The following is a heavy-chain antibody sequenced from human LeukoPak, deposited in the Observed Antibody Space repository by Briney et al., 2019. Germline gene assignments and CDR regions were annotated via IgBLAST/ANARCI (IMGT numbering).Heavy chain of an antibody. V-gene: IGHV4-39*01. CDR1: GGSVGSSSNY. CDR3: ARRSGWFPFDY. Sequence: SETLSLTCTVSGGSVGSSSNYWGWIRQPPGKGLEWIGTLYYSGSTSYNPSLKSRVTISVDTSKNQFSLKLSSVIAADTAVYYCARRSGWFPFDYWGQGTLVTVSS. D-gene: IGHD6-19*01. J-gene: IGHJ4*02. CDR2: LYYSGST.